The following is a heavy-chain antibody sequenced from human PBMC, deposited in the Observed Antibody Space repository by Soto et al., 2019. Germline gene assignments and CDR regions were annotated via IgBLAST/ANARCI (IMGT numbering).Heavy chain of an antibody. V-gene: IGHV3-23*01. D-gene: IGHD3-22*01. Sequence: GGSLRLSCLASGFTFRDYAMSWVRQAPGRGLEWVSGVSNSGSSTYYADSVKGRFTISRDNSKNTLYLQMNSLRAEDTAVYYCAKHSRETTTGCDEDWGKGTRGISSS. CDR3: AKHSRETTTGCDED. CDR1: GFTFRDYA. CDR2: VSNSGSST. J-gene: IGHJ4*02.